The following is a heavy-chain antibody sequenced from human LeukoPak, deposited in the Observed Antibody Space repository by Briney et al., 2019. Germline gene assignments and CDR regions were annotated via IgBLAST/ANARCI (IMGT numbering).Heavy chain of an antibody. D-gene: IGHD3-22*01. J-gene: IGHJ4*02. V-gene: IGHV3-20*04. Sequence: GGSLRLSCAASGFTFDDYGMSWVRQAPGKGLEWVSGINWNGGSTGYADSVKGRFTISRDNAKNSLYLQMNSLRAEDTALYYCAREEGDYYDSIGCYYPIDYWGQGTLVTVSS. CDR2: INWNGGST. CDR1: GFTFDDYG. CDR3: AREEGDYYDSIGCYYPIDY.